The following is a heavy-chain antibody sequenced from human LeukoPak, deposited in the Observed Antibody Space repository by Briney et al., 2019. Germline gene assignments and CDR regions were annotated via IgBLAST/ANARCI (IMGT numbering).Heavy chain of an antibody. CDR3: AREYRGYYDGSGYFPLDY. CDR1: GYTFTSYY. D-gene: IGHD3-22*01. Sequence: GASVKVSCKASGYTFTSYYMHWVRQAPGQGLEWMGIINPSGGSTSYAQKFQGRVTMTRDTSTSTVYMELSSLRSEDTAVYYCAREYRGYYDGSGYFPLDYWGQGTLVTVSS. V-gene: IGHV1-46*01. J-gene: IGHJ4*02. CDR2: INPSGGST.